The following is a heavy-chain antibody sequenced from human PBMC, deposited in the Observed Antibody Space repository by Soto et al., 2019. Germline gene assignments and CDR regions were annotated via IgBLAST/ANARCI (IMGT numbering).Heavy chain of an antibody. CDR2: VNPNSGNT. CDR3: ARVPFVNFGDSVPFDY. Sequence: VQLLQSGAEVTKPGASVKVSCKTSGFTFTSYDINWVRQATGQGLEWMGWVNPNSGNTDYAQKFQGRVTMTSNTSTTTAYMELSSLRSEDTAVYYCARVPFVNFGDSVPFDYWGQGTLVTVSS. V-gene: IGHV1-8*01. CDR1: GFTFTSYD. D-gene: IGHD4-17*01. J-gene: IGHJ4*02.